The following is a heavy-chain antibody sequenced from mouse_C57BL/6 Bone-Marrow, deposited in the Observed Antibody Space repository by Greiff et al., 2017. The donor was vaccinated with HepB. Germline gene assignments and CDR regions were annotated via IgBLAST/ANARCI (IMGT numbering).Heavy chain of an antibody. D-gene: IGHD1-1*01. J-gene: IGHJ2*01. CDR1: GYTFTTYP. CDR3: ARMNYYGSSSYYFDY. V-gene: IGHV1-47*01. CDR2: FHPYNDDT. Sequence: QVQLQQSGAELVKPGASVKMSCKASGYTFTTYPIEWMKQNHGKSLEWIGNFHPYNDDTKYNEKFKGKATLTVEKSSSTVYLELSRLTSYDSAVYYCARMNYYGSSSYYFDYWGQGTTLTVSS.